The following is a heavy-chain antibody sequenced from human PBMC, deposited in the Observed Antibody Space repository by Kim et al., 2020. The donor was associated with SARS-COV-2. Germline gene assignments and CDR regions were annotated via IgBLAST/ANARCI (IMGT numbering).Heavy chain of an antibody. J-gene: IGHJ4*02. CDR3: ARGRMATIRGEYYFDY. Sequence: SETLSLTCTVSGGSISSYYWSWIRQPPGKGLEWIGYIYYSGSTNYNPSLKSRVTISVDTSKNQFSLKLSSVTAADTAVYYCARGRMATIRGEYYFDYWGQGTLVTVSS. V-gene: IGHV4-59*01. CDR2: IYYSGST. D-gene: IGHD5-12*01. CDR1: GGSISSYY.